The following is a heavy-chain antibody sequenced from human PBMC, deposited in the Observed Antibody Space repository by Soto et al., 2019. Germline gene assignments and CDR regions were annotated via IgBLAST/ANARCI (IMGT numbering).Heavy chain of an antibody. D-gene: IGHD2-2*01. CDR1: GFTFSNYW. V-gene: IGHV3-7*01. CDR2: IKQDVSEK. J-gene: IGHJ4*02. CDR3: ARASYASGPYYFDC. Sequence: PGGSLRLSCAASGFTFSNYWMTWVRQAPGKGLEWVANIKQDVSEKYYVDSVKGRFTISRDNARNSLFLQLNSLRAEDTAVYYCARASYASGPYYFDCWGPGTLVTVSS.